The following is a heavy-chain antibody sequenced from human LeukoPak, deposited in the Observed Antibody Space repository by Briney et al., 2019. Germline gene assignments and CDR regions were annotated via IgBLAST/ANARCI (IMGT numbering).Heavy chain of an antibody. CDR2: IYYSGST. J-gene: IGHJ4*02. Sequence: SETLSLTCTVSGGSISSSSYYWSWIRQPPGKGLEWIGYIYYSGSTNYNPSLKSRVTISVDTSKNQFSLKLSSVTAADTAVYYCARGGRWLQLSVDYWGQGTLVTVSS. V-gene: IGHV4-61*01. CDR3: ARGGRWLQLSVDY. D-gene: IGHD5-24*01. CDR1: GGSISSSSYY.